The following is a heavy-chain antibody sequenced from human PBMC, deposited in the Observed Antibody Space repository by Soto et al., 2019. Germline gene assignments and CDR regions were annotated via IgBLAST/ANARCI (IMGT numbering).Heavy chain of an antibody. CDR1: GFTLSNYW. D-gene: IGHD5-12*01. CDR3: VRIRRGDGYTFGY. CDR2: INTDGSTT. V-gene: IGHV3-74*01. Sequence: EVQLVESGGVSVQPGGSLRLSCTASGFTLSNYWMHWVRQAPGKGLVWVSRINTDGSTTTYADSVKGRFTISRDNAKNKLYLQMNSLRDDDTAVYYCVRIRRGDGYTFGYWGQGTLVTVSS. J-gene: IGHJ4*02.